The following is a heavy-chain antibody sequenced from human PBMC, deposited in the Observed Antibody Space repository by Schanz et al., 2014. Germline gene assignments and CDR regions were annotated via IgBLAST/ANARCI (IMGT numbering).Heavy chain of an antibody. CDR1: GFTFSSYA. J-gene: IGHJ4*02. V-gene: IGHV3-49*04. CDR3: ARLVGYCTSVTCYWDRAYFDY. D-gene: IGHD2-8*01. Sequence: EVQLVESGGGLVQPGGSLRLSCAASGFTFSSYAMTWVRQAPGKGLEWVGLIKSKANGGTTEFAASVEGRFRIFRDDSNSLAYLQMSGLRAEDSADYYCARLVGYCTSVTCYWDRAYFDYWGQGTLVSVSS. CDR2: IKSKANGGTT.